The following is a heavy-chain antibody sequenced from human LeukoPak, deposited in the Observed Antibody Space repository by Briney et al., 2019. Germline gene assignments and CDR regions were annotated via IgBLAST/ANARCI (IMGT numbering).Heavy chain of an antibody. CDR1: GFTFSNAW. CDR3: AKRGVVIRVILVGFHKEAYYFES. J-gene: IGHJ4*02. Sequence: SGGSLRLSCAASGFTFSNAWMSWVRQAPGKGLEWVAGISDSGGSTKYADSVKGRFTIARDNRKNTLYLQMNSLRAEDTAVYLCAKRGVVIRVILVGFHKEAYYFESWGQGALVTVSS. D-gene: IGHD3/OR15-3a*01. V-gene: IGHV3-23*01. CDR2: ISDSGGST.